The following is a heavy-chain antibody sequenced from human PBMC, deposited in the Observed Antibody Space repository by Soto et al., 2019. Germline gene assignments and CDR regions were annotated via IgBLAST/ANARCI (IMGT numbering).Heavy chain of an antibody. V-gene: IGHV4-39*01. CDR2: IYYSGST. CDR1: GGSISSSSYY. Sequence: SETLSLTCTVSGGSISSSSYYWGWIRQPPGKGLEWIGSIYYSGSTYYNPSLKSRVTISVDTSKNQFSLKLSSVTAADTAVYYCARHRGRPYFHDAFDIWGQGTMVTVSS. CDR3: ARHRGRPYFHDAFDI. D-gene: IGHD1-26*01. J-gene: IGHJ3*02.